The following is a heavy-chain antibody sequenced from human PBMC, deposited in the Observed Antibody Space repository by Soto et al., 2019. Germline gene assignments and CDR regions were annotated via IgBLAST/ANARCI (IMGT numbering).Heavy chain of an antibody. J-gene: IGHJ4*02. V-gene: IGHV4-61*01. CDR1: CDSVSSGSYY. Sequence: SETLSLTCTVSCDSVSSGSYYWSWIRQPPGKGLEWIGYIYNSGSTKYNPSLKTRVTISVDTSKNQLSLKLSSVTAADTAVYYCARVSYYYDSSSYYFFDYWGQGTPVTVSS. D-gene: IGHD3-22*01. CDR3: ARVSYYYDSSSYYFFDY. CDR2: IYNSGST.